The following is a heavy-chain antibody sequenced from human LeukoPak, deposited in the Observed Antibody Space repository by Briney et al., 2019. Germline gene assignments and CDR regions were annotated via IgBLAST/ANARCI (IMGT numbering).Heavy chain of an antibody. CDR2: INHSGGT. CDR3: AGPYSSSWYYFDY. D-gene: IGHD6-13*01. V-gene: IGHV4-34*01. CDR1: GGSFSGYY. Sequence: SETLSLTCAVYGGSFSGYYWSWIRQPPGKGLEWIGEINHSGGTNYNPSLKSRVTISVDTSKNQFSLKLSSVTAADTAVYYCAGPYSSSWYYFDYWGQGTLVTVSS. J-gene: IGHJ4*02.